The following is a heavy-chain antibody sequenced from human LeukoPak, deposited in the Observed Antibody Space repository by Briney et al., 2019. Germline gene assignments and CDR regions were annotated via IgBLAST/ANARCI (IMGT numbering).Heavy chain of an antibody. CDR2: IYYSGST. CDR1: ARIISSSSHY. V-gene: IGHV4-39*01. CDR3: EGRGGHFAWPKGSAFDI. D-gene: IGHD3-9*01. Sequence: PSETLSLTCTASARIISSSSHYGGWIRQPPGKGLEWTGSIYYSGSTYYNPSLKSRVTMCVDTSKNQFSLKLSSVTAADTAVYSSEGRGGHFAWPKGSAFDIWGQGTMVTVSS. J-gene: IGHJ3*02.